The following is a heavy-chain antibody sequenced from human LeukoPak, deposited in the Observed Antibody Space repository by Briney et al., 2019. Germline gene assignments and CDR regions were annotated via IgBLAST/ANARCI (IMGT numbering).Heavy chain of an antibody. D-gene: IGHD3-3*01. V-gene: IGHV3-74*01. J-gene: IGHJ4*02. CDR3: ASSGIFGVVNPLDY. CDR1: GFTFSSDW. Sequence: GGSLRLSSAASGFTFSSDWMHSVRHGPGEGLGWVSRINTDGSSTSYADSVKGRFTISRDNAKNTLYLQMNSLRAEDTAVYYCASSGIFGVVNPLDYWGQGTLVTVSS. CDR2: INTDGSST.